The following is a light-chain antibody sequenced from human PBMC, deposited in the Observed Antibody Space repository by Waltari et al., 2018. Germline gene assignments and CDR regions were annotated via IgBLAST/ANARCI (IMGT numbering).Light chain of an antibody. Sequence: QSALTQPASVSGSPGQSVTISCTGTSSDVGGYNFVSWYQQNPGRAPKLMIYDVTHRPSGVSTRFSGSKSGDTASRTISGLQAADEAEYYSSSYSSTNTVVFGGGTQLTV. J-gene: IGLJ3*02. V-gene: IGLV2-14*03. CDR3: SSYSSTNTVV. CDR1: SSDVGGYNF. CDR2: DVT.